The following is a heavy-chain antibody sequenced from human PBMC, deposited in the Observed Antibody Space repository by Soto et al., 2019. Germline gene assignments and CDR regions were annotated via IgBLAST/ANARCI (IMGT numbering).Heavy chain of an antibody. CDR1: GGSISSGDYY. CDR2: IYYSGST. CDR3: ARDGSGSYADYYGMDV. D-gene: IGHD3-10*01. J-gene: IGHJ6*02. V-gene: IGHV4-30-4*01. Sequence: TSETLSLTCTVSGGSISSGDYYWSWIRQPPGKGLEWIGYIYYSGSTYYNPSLKSRVTISVDTSKNQFSLKLSSVTAADTAVYYCARDGSGSYADYYGMDVWGQGTTVTV.